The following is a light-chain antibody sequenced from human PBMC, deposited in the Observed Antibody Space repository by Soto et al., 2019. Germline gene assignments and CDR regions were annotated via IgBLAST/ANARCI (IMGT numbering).Light chain of an antibody. J-gene: IGKJ5*01. CDR2: SAS. CDR3: QVFGNSPPT. Sequence: EIVLTQSPGTLSLSPGERATLSCRASQSVTSSYLAWYQQRPGQAPRPLIYSASSRATGIPDRFSGSGSGTDFTLTISRLEPEDFAVYYCQVFGNSPPTFGLGTRLDIK. V-gene: IGKV3-20*01. CDR1: QSVTSSY.